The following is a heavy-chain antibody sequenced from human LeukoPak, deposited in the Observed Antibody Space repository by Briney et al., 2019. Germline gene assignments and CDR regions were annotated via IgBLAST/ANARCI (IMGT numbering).Heavy chain of an antibody. Sequence: GGSLRLSCAASGFTVSSNYMSWVRQAPGKGLEWVSVIYSGGSTNYADSVKGRFTISRDNSKNTLYLQMNSLRAEDTAVYYCARARAYYYDSSGYYLWKYYFDYWGQGTLVTVSS. V-gene: IGHV3-53*01. CDR2: IYSGGST. CDR1: GFTVSSNY. D-gene: IGHD3-22*01. CDR3: ARARAYYYDSSGYYLWKYYFDY. J-gene: IGHJ4*02.